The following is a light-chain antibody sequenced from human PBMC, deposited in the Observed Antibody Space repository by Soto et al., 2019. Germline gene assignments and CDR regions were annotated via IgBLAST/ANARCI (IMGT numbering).Light chain of an antibody. CDR2: DDS. CDR3: QSYDSSLSGYV. CDR1: SSNIGAGYD. V-gene: IGLV1-40*01. J-gene: IGLJ1*01. Sequence: QSVLTQPPSVSGAPGQRVTISCTGSSSNIGAGYDVHWYQQLLGTAPKLLIYDDSNRPSGVPDRFSGSKSGTSASLAITGLQAEDEADYYCQSYDSSLSGYVFGTGTKLTVL.